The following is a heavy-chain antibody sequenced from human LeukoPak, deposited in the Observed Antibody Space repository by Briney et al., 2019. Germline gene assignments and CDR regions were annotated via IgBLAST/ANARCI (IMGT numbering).Heavy chain of an antibody. V-gene: IGHV4-59*08. Sequence: PSQTLSLTCSVSGGSLSSLYWSWIRQPPGKGVEWIGYIYYTGSNNYNPSLKSRVTMFVDMSKNQFSLRLSSVTAADTAVYYCARHRAYSSSSPFDYWGQGTLVTVSS. CDR3: ARHRAYSSSSPFDY. J-gene: IGHJ4*02. CDR2: IYYTGSN. CDR1: GGSLSSLY. D-gene: IGHD6-6*01.